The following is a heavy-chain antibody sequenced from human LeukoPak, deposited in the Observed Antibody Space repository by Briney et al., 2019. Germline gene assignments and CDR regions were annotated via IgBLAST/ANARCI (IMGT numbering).Heavy chain of an antibody. CDR3: ARLRRLEIARHHAEYYFDY. CDR2: IYYSGST. Sequence: PSETLSLTCTVSGGSISSSSYYWGWIRQPPGKGLEWIGSIYYSGSTYYNPSLKSRVTISVDTSKNQFSLKLSSVTAADTAVYYCARLRRLEIARHHAEYYFDYWGQGTLVTVSS. CDR1: GGSISSSSYY. J-gene: IGHJ4*02. V-gene: IGHV4-39*01. D-gene: IGHD5-24*01.